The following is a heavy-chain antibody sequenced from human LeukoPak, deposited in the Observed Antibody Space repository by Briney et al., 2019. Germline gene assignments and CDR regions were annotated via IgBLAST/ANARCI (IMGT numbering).Heavy chain of an antibody. CDR1: GGTFSSYA. J-gene: IGHJ6*02. CDR2: IIPIFGTA. V-gene: IGHV1-69*13. CDR3: ARVSLGNEPGSPQNYYYYGMDV. Sequence: SVKVSCKASGGTFSSYAISWVRQAPGQGLEWMGGIIPIFGTANHAQKFQGRVTITADESTSTAYMELSSLRSEDTAVYYCARVSLGNEPGSPQNYYYYGMDVWGQGTAVTVSS.